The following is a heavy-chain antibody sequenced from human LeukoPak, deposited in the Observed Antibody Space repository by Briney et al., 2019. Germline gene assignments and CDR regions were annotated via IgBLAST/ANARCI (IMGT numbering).Heavy chain of an antibody. V-gene: IGHV1-18*01. J-gene: IGHJ6*02. D-gene: IGHD6-19*01. CDR1: GYTFTSYG. CDR2: ISAYNGNT. Sequence: AASVKVSCKASGYTFTSYGISWVRQAPGQGLEWMGWISAYNGNTIYAQKLQGRVTMTTDTSTSTAYMELRSLRSDDTAVYYCARCGQQWLVVSYYYGMDVWGQGTTVTVSS. CDR3: ARCGQQWLVVSYYYGMDV.